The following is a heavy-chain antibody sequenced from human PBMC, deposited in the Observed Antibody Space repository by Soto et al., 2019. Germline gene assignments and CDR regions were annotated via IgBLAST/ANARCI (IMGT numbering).Heavy chain of an antibody. CDR1: GYTFTSYG. CDR2: ISAYNGNT. J-gene: IGHJ4*02. D-gene: IGHD6-6*01. V-gene: IGHV1-18*01. CDR3: ARDITTYSSSPGGDY. Sequence: ASVKVSCKASGYTFTSYGISWVRQAPGQGLEWMGWISAYNGNTNYAQKLQGRVTMTTDTSTSTAYMELRSLRSDDTAVYYCARDITTYSSSPGGDYWGQGLLLTVSS.